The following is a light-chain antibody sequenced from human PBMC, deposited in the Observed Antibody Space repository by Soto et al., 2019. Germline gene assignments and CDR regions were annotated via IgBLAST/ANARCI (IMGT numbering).Light chain of an antibody. J-gene: IGLJ3*02. CDR2: SNN. V-gene: IGLV1-44*01. CDR1: SSNIGRNT. CDR3: AAWDDSLNGWV. Sequence: QSVLTQPPSASGTPGQRVTISCSGSSSNIGRNTVNWYQQLPGTAPKLVIYSNNQRPSGVPDRVSGSKSGTSASLAISGLQSEDEAEYYCAAWDDSLNGWVFGGGTKLTVL.